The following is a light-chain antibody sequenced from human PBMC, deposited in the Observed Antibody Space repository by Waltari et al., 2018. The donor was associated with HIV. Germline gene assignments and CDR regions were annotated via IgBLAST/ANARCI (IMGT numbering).Light chain of an antibody. V-gene: IGKV3-15*01. CDR2: GAF. Sequence: EVVMMQSPATLAPSPGERATLSCRASQSINNNLAWYQQKPGQGPRLLIYGAFSRATGIPARFSGSGSGTEFTLSISSLQSEDFAVYYCQQYNDWPPRTFGGGTKVEI. J-gene: IGKJ4*01. CDR1: QSINNN. CDR3: QQYNDWPPRT.